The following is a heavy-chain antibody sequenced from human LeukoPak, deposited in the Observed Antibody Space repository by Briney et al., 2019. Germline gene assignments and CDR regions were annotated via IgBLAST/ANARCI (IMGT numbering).Heavy chain of an antibody. CDR1: GYTFTSYG. J-gene: IGHJ3*02. CDR2: ISAYNGNT. D-gene: IGHD4-17*01. V-gene: IGHV1-18*01. Sequence: GASVKVSCKASGYTFTSYGISWVRQAPGQGLEWMGWISAYNGNTNYAQKLQGRVTMTTDTSTSTAYMELSSLRSEDTAVYYCARAMTTVSLGAFDIWGQGTMVTVSS. CDR3: ARAMTTVSLGAFDI.